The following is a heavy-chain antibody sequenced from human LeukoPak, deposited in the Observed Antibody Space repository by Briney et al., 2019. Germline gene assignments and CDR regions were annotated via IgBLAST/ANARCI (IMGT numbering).Heavy chain of an antibody. J-gene: IGHJ6*02. CDR3: AREITDCSSTSCYGMMGYYYGMDV. Sequence: GASVKVSCKASGYTFTSYGISWVRQAPGQGLEWMGWISAYNGNTNYAQKLQGRVTMTTDTSTSTAYMELRSLRSEDTAVYYCAREITDCSSTSCYGMMGYYYGMDVWGQGTTVTVSS. CDR2: ISAYNGNT. CDR1: GYTFTSYG. D-gene: IGHD2-2*01. V-gene: IGHV1-18*01.